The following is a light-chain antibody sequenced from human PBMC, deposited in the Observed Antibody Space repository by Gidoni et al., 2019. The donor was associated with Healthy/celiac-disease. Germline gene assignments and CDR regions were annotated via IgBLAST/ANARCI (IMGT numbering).Light chain of an antibody. CDR2: AAS. V-gene: IGKV1-NL1*01. Sequence: DIQMTQSPSSLSASVGDRVTITCRASQGISNSLAWYQQKPGKAPKLLLYAASRLESGVPSRFSGSGSGTDYTLTISSLQPEDFATYYCQQYYSTPPMYTFXXXTKLEIK. J-gene: IGKJ2*01. CDR3: QQYYSTPPMYT. CDR1: QGISNS.